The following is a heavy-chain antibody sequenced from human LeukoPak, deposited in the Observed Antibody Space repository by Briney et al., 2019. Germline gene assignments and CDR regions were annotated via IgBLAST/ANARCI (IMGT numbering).Heavy chain of an antibody. J-gene: IGHJ4*02. CDR2: INEDGTSA. V-gene: IGHV3-74*01. D-gene: IGHD5-18*01. Sequence: GGSLRLSCAASGFGFSVYWMHWVRQAPEKGLVWVAHINEDGTSASHADSVKGRFTISRDNAKNTLYLQMNSLTVEDTAVYYCARVPTNSYGFGQWGQGSLVTVSS. CDR1: GFGFSVYW. CDR3: ARVPTNSYGFGQ.